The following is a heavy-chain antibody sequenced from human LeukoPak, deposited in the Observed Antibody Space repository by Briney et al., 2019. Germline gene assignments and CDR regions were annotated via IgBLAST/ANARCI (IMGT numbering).Heavy chain of an antibody. D-gene: IGHD3-3*01. CDR2: INPNSGGT. CDR3: ARAPPDFWSAFKHSGGDY. V-gene: IGHV1-2*02. J-gene: IGHJ4*02. CDR1: GYTFTGYY. Sequence: ASVKVSCKASGYTFTGYYMHWVRQAPGQGLEWMGWINPNSGGTNYAQKLQGRVTMTTDTSTSTAYMELRSLRSDDTAVYYCARAPPDFWSAFKHSGGDYWGQGTLVTVSS.